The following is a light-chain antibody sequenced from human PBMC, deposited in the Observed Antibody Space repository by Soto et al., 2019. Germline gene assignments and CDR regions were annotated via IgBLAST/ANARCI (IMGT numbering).Light chain of an antibody. V-gene: IGLV2-11*01. J-gene: IGLJ2*01. CDR3: CSYAGRGLV. CDR1: SSDVGRYNY. CDR2: DVN. Sequence: QSALTQPRSVSGSPGQSVTISCTGTSSDVGRYNYVSWYQQHPGKAPKLMIYDVNNRPSGVPERLSGSKSGNTASLTISGLQSEDEADYYCCSYAGRGLVFVGGTKLTVL.